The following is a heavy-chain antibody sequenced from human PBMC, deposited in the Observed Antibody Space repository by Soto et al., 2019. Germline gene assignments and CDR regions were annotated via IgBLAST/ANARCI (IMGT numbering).Heavy chain of an antibody. CDR2: IIPILGIA. Sequence: QVQLVQSGAEVKKPGSSVKVSCKASGGTFSSYTISWVRQAPGQGLEWMGRIIPILGIANYAQKFQGRDTITADKSTSTAYMELSSLRSEDTAVYYCAPYCSGGSCYSHYWGQGTLVTVSS. CDR3: APYCSGGSCYSHY. CDR1: GGTFSSYT. D-gene: IGHD2-15*01. J-gene: IGHJ4*02. V-gene: IGHV1-69*02.